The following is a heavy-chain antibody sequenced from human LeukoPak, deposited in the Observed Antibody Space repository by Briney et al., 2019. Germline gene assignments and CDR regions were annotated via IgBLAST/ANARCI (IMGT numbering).Heavy chain of an antibody. CDR3: AKERSLEIAVAGTVFDY. D-gene: IGHD6-19*01. V-gene: IGHV3-30*18. CDR1: GFTFSSHG. Sequence: PGGSLRLSCAASGFTFSSHGMHWVRQAPGKGLEWVAVISYDGSYKYYADSVKGRFTISRDNSKNTLYLQMNSLRAEDTAVYYCAKERSLEIAVAGTVFDYWGQGTLVTVSS. J-gene: IGHJ4*02. CDR2: ISYDGSYK.